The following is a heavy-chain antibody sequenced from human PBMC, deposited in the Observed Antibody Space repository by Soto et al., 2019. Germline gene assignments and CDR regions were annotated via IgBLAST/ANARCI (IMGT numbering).Heavy chain of an antibody. D-gene: IGHD1-1*01. J-gene: IGHJ4*02. CDR1: GFTFSDHY. CDR2: SRNKANSYTT. CDR3: IRPMTGPTRGFDY. V-gene: IGHV3-72*01. Sequence: EVQLVESGGGLVQPGGSLRLSCAVSGFTFSDHYMDWVRQAPGKGLEWVGRSRNKANSYTTEYAASVEGRFTISRDDSENSLYLQMDSLKTEDTAVYFCIRPMTGPTRGFDYWVQGTLVTVSS.